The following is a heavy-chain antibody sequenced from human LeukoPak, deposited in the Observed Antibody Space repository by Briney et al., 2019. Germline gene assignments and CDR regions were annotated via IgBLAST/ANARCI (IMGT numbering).Heavy chain of an antibody. V-gene: IGHV1-69*06. CDR3: ARVGSRTIFGVVQEKGMDV. CDR2: IIPIFGTA. Sequence: ASVKVSCKASGGTFSSYAISWVRQAPGQGLEWMGRIIPIFGTANYAQKFQGRVTITAGKSTSTAYMELSSLRSEDTAVYYCARVGSRTIFGVVQEKGMDVWGKGTTVTVSS. J-gene: IGHJ6*03. CDR1: GGTFSSYA. D-gene: IGHD3-3*01.